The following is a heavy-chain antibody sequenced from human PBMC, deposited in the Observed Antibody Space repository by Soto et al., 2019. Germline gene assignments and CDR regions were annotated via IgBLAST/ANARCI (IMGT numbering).Heavy chain of an antibody. CDR2: INHSGST. D-gene: IGHD2-2*02. CDR3: AGGERICSSTSCYNPSPDFDY. V-gene: IGHV4-34*01. Sequence: PSETLSLTCAVYGGSFSGYYWSWIRQPPGKGLEWIGEINHSGSTNYNPSLKSRVTISVDTSKNQFSLKLSSVTAADTAVYYCAGGERICSSTSCYNPSPDFDYWGQGTLVTVSS. CDR1: GGSFSGYY. J-gene: IGHJ4*02.